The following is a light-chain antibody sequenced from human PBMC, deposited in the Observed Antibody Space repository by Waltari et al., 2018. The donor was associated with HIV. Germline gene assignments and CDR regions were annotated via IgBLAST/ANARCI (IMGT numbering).Light chain of an antibody. CDR1: QSISNW. Sequence: DIKMTQSPSTLSASVGDRVIITCRASQSISNWLAWYQQKPGKAPKLLIYRASSLQTGVPSRFSGSGSGTDFTLTISSLQPDDFATYYCQQYGTSSYTFGQGTKLDLK. J-gene: IGKJ2*01. V-gene: IGKV1-5*03. CDR2: RAS. CDR3: QQYGTSSYT.